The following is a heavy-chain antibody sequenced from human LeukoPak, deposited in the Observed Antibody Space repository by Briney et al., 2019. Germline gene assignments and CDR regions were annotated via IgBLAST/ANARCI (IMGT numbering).Heavy chain of an antibody. CDR3: AKDGAHSYDQDPDYFDY. CDR1: GFTFSRYG. Sequence: PGGSLRLSCAASGFTFSRYGMSWVRQAPGKGLEWVSAISGSGGSTYYADSVKGRFTISRDNSKNTLYLQMNSLRAEDTAVYYCAKDGAHSYDQDPDYFDYWGQGTLVTVSS. CDR2: ISGSGGST. J-gene: IGHJ4*02. V-gene: IGHV3-23*01. D-gene: IGHD5-18*01.